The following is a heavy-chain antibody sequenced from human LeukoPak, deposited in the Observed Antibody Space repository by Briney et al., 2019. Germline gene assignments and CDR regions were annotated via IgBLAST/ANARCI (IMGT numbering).Heavy chain of an antibody. CDR1: GGTFSRYS. V-gene: IGHV1-69*13. J-gene: IGHJ5*02. CDR2: IIPILGTP. CDR3: ARGGVSGWFDP. Sequence: ASVKVSCKASGGTFSRYSIAWVRQAPGQGLEWMGAIIPILGTPSYLQKFQARVTITADESTSTAYMELSSLRSDDTAVYYCARGGVSGWFDPWGQGTLVTVSS. D-gene: IGHD2-8*01.